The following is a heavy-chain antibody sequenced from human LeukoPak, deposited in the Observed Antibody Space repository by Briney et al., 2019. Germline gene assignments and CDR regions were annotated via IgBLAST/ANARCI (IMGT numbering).Heavy chain of an antibody. V-gene: IGHV3-7*01. CDR3: ARESTIATITGTTSYDFDI. J-gene: IGHJ3*02. Sequence: SGGSLRLSCAASGFTFSSYWMSWVRQAPGKGLEWVANIKQDGSEKYYVDSVKGRFTISRDNAKNSLYLQMNSLRAEDTAVYYCARESTIATITGTTSYDFDIWGQGTMVTVSS. CDR1: GFTFSSYW. CDR2: IKQDGSEK. D-gene: IGHD1-7*01.